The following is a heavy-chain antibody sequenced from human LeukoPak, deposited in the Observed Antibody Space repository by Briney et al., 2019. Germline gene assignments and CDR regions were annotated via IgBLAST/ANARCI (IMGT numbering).Heavy chain of an antibody. CDR2: ISSSSSYI. CDR1: GFTFSSYS. D-gene: IGHD2-15*01. CDR3: ARDQVVVVVAATYYNYGMDV. J-gene: IGHJ6*02. V-gene: IGHV3-21*01. Sequence: PGGSLRLSCAASGFTFSSYSMNWVRQAPGKGLEWVSSISSSSSYIYYADSVKGRSTISRDNAKNSLYLQMNSLRAEDTAVYYCARDQVVVVVAATYYNYGMDVWGQGTTVTVSS.